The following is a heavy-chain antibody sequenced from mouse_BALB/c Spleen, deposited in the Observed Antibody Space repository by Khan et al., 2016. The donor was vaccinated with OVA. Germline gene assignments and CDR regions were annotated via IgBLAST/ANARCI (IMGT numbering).Heavy chain of an antibody. CDR1: GYSITSGYG. V-gene: IGHV3-2*02. CDR3: ARTARIKY. J-gene: IGHJ2*01. D-gene: IGHD1-2*01. CDR2: ISYSGST. Sequence: EVELQESGPGLVKPSQSLSLTCTVTGYSITSGYGWNWIRQFPGNKLEWMGYISYSGSTNYNPSLKSRISITRDTSKNQFFLQLNSVTTEDTATXYCARTARIKYWGQGTTLTVSS.